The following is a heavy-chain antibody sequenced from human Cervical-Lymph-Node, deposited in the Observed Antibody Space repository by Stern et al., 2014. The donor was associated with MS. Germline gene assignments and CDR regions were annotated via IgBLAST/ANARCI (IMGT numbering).Heavy chain of an antibody. J-gene: IGHJ5*02. Sequence: VQLVESGGGLVQPGESLRVSCAVSGFTFSNYWKTWVRQAPGKGLEWVASIKHDGRETNYVAPVKGRFTMSRDKAMNLTHMKMNSLRAEYTSVYYCARAFRELGTWGQGTLVTVSS. V-gene: IGHV3-7*01. CDR2: IKHDGRET. D-gene: IGHD1-7*01. CDR3: ARAFRELGT. CDR1: GFTFSNYW.